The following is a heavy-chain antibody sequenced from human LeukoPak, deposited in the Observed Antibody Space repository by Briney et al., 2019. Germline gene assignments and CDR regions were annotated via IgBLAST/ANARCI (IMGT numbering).Heavy chain of an antibody. D-gene: IGHD3-22*01. CDR1: GYTFTSYW. CDR2: IYPGDSDT. V-gene: IGHV5-51*01. CDR3: ARHPIVGSGYYPLDY. J-gene: IGHJ4*02. Sequence: GESLKISCKASGYTFTSYWIAWVRQMPGKGLEWMGIIYPGDSDTRYSPSFQGQVTISADKSISTAYLQWSSLKASDTAMYYCARHPIVGSGYYPLDYWGQGTLVTVSS.